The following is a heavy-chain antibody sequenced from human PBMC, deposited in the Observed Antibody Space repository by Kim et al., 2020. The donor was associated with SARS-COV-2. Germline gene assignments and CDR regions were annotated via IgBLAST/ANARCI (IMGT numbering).Heavy chain of an antibody. V-gene: IGHV4-39*01. D-gene: IGHD6-13*01. CDR2: IYYSGST. J-gene: IGHJ4*02. CDR3: ARQFYSSSWPSDFDY. CDR1: GGSISSSSYY. Sequence: SETLSLTCTVSGGSISSSSYYWGWIRQPPGKGLEWIGSIYYSGSTYYNPSLKSRVTISVDTSKNQFSLKLSPVTAADTAVYYCARQFYSSSWPSDFDYWGQGALVTVSS.